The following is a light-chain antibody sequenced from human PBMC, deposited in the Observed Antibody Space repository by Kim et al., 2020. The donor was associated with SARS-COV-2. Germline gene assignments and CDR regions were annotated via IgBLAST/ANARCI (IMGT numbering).Light chain of an antibody. Sequence: GQKVPISCSGSSSNIGNNYVSWYQQPPGTAPKLLIYDNNKRPSGIPDRFSGSKSGTSATLGITGLQTGDEADYYCGTWDSSLSPWVFGGGTQLTVL. CDR3: GTWDSSLSPWV. J-gene: IGLJ3*02. CDR1: SSNIGNNY. V-gene: IGLV1-51*01. CDR2: DNN.